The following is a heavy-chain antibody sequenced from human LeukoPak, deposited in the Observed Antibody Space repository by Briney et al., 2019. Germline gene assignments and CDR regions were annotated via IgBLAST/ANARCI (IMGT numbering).Heavy chain of an antibody. Sequence: ASVKVSCKASGYTFTSYYMHWVRQAPGQGLEWMGIINPSGGSTSYAQKFQGRVTMTRDTSTSTVYMELSSLRSGDTAVYYCARVYGSGSQKLYYFDYWGQGTLVTVSS. CDR2: INPSGGST. CDR3: ARVYGSGSQKLYYFDY. J-gene: IGHJ4*02. D-gene: IGHD3-10*01. V-gene: IGHV1-46*01. CDR1: GYTFTSYY.